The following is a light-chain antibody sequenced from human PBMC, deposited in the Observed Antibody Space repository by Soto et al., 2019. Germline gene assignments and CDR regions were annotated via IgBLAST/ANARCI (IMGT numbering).Light chain of an antibody. CDR1: QSVSSN. Sequence: EIVMTQSPATLSVSPGERATLSCRASQSVSSNLAWYQQKPGQAPRLLMYDASATATGIPARFSGSGSGTEFSLTISSLQYEDFAVYYCQQYNNWPRTFGQGTK. J-gene: IGKJ1*01. CDR2: DAS. CDR3: QQYNNWPRT. V-gene: IGKV3-15*01.